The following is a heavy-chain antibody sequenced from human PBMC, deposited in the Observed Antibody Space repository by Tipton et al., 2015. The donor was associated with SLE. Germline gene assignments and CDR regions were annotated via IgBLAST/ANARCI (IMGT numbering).Heavy chain of an antibody. V-gene: IGHV3-23*01. CDR1: GFTFSSYA. CDR3: PRASSSSAADAFDI. Sequence: SGFTFSSYAMSWVRQAPGKGLEWVSAISGSGGSTYYADSVKGRFTISRDNSKNTLYLQMNSLRAEDTAVYYCPRASSSSAADAFDIWGQGTMVTVSS. D-gene: IGHD6-13*01. CDR2: ISGSGGST. J-gene: IGHJ3*02.